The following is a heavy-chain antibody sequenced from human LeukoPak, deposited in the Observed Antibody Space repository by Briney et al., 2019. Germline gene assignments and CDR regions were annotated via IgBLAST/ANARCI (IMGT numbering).Heavy chain of an antibody. D-gene: IGHD1-26*01. V-gene: IGHV3-33*01. Sequence: GGSLTLSCAASGFTFSSYGMHWVRQAPGKGLEWVAVIWYDGSNKYYADSVKGRFTISRDNSKNTLYLQMNSLRAEDTAVYYCAREGIESYYSEYFQHWGQGTLVTVSS. CDR1: GFTFSSYG. CDR2: IWYDGSNK. CDR3: AREGIESYYSEYFQH. J-gene: IGHJ1*01.